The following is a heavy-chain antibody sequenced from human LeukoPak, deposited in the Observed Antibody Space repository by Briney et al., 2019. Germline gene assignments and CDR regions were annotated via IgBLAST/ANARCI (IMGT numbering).Heavy chain of an antibody. J-gene: IGHJ5*02. CDR1: GYSISSGYY. CDR3: ARDTLPTYYDFWSGYYTPNWFDP. Sequence: SETLSLTCTVSGYSISSGYYWGWIRQPPGNGLEWIGSIYHSGSTYYNPPLKSRVTISVDTSKNQFSLKLSSVTAADTAVYYCARDTLPTYYDFWSGYYTPNWFDPWGQGTLVTVSS. V-gene: IGHV4-38-2*02. CDR2: IYHSGST. D-gene: IGHD3-3*01.